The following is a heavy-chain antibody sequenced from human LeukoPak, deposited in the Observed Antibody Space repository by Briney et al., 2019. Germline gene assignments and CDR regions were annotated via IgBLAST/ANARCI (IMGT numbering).Heavy chain of an antibody. CDR2: IKQDGSDK. V-gene: IGHV3-7*01. J-gene: IGHJ4*02. CDR3: ARGGGRTPDY. D-gene: IGHD1-26*01. Sequence: GGSLRLSCAASGFTFSSYWVGWVRQVPGKGLEWVANIKQDGSDKYYVDSVKGRFTISRDNAKNSLFLQINSLRAEDTAVYYCARGGGRTPDYWGQGTLVTVSS. CDR1: GFTFSSYW.